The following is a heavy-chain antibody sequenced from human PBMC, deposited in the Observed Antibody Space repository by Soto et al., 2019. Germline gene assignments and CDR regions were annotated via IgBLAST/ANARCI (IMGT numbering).Heavy chain of an antibody. CDR2: IIPIFGTA. J-gene: IGHJ5*02. CDR1: GGTFSSYA. Sequence: SVKVSCKSSGGTFSSYAISWVRQAPGQGLEWMGGIIPIFGTANYAQKFQGRVTITADESTSTAYMELSSLRSEDTAVYYCARDLVDCTNGVCPNWFDPWGQGTLVTVSS. V-gene: IGHV1-69*13. CDR3: ARDLVDCTNGVCPNWFDP. D-gene: IGHD2-8*01.